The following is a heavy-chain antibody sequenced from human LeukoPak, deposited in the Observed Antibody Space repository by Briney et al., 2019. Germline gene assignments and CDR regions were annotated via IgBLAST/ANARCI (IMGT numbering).Heavy chain of an antibody. CDR1: GFTFSPHY. D-gene: IGHD3-10*01. J-gene: IGHJ4*02. CDR2: IRNKANGYTT. V-gene: IGHV3-72*01. Sequence: GGSLRPSCAASGFTFSPHYMDWVRQSPGQGLEWVGLIRNKANGYTTIYAASVKGRFTISRDDSKNSVYLQMDSLKIEDTAVYYCGDLGSAGTDHWGQGTLVTVSS. CDR3: GDLGSAGTDH.